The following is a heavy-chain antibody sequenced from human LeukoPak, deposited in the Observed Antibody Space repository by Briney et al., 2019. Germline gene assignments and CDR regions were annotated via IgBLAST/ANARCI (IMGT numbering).Heavy chain of an antibody. CDR3: ARVLNDWYFDL. Sequence: SETLSLTCTVSGGSISSGGYYWSWIRQHPGKGLEWIGYIYYSGSTYHNPSLKSRVTMSVDTSKSQFSLKLSSVTAADTAVYYCARVLNDWYFDLWGRGTLVIVSS. CDR2: IYYSGST. V-gene: IGHV4-31*03. CDR1: GGSISSGGYY. J-gene: IGHJ2*01.